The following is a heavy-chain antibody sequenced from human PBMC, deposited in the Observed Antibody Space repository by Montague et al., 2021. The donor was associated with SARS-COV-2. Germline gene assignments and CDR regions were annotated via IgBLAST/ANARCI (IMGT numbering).Heavy chain of an antibody. J-gene: IGHJ6*02. V-gene: IGHV4-34*01. Sequence: SETLSLTCAVYGGSFSGYYWSWIRQPPGKGLEWIGEINHSGSTNYNPSLKSRVTISVDTSKNQFSLKLSSVTAADTAVYFCARGFRSVVPAALGVAVYYYFDLDAWGQGTTVTVSS. CDR1: GGSFSGYY. CDR2: INHSGST. D-gene: IGHD2-2*01. CDR3: ARGFRSVVPAALGVAVYYYFDLDA.